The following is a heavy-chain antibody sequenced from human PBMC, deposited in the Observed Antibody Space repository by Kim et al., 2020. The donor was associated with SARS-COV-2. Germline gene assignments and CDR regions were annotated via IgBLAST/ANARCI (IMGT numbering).Heavy chain of an antibody. CDR2: IDWDDDK. CDR3: ARMGSSSVGGYGMDV. D-gene: IGHD6-6*01. Sequence: SGPTLVNPTQTLTLTCTFSGFSLSTSGMCVSWIRQPPGKALEWLALIDWDDDKYYSTSLKTRLTISKDTSKNQVVLTMTNMDPVDTATYYCARMGSSSVGGYGMDVWGQGTTVTVSS. V-gene: IGHV2-70*01. CDR1: GFSLSTSGMC. J-gene: IGHJ6*02.